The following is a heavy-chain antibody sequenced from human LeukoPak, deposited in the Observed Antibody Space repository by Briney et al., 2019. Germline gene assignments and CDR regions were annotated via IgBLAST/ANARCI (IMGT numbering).Heavy chain of an antibody. D-gene: IGHD5-18*01. CDR1: GYTFTGYY. CDR3: ARAHSYGNPIYYLDY. Sequence: ASVKVSCKASGYTFTGYYLHWVRQAPGQGLEWMAWINPNSGDTHYAQKFQGRVSMTRDTSVSTAYMELSSLRSEDTAVYYCARAHSYGNPIYYLDYWGQGTLVTVSS. J-gene: IGHJ4*02. V-gene: IGHV1-2*02. CDR2: INPNSGDT.